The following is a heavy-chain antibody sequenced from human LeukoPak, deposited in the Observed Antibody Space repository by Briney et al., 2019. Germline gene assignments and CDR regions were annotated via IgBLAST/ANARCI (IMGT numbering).Heavy chain of an antibody. D-gene: IGHD2-2*01. CDR3: ARVIVVPAAINGNYYYGMDV. J-gene: IGHJ6*02. CDR2: INPNSGGT. V-gene: IGHV1-2*02. Sequence: GASVKASCKASGYTFTGYYMHWVRQAPGQGLEWMGWINPNSGGTNYAQKFQGRVTMTRDTSISTAYMELSRLRSDDTAVYYCARVIVVPAAINGNYYYGMDVWGQGTTVTVSS. CDR1: GYTFTGYY.